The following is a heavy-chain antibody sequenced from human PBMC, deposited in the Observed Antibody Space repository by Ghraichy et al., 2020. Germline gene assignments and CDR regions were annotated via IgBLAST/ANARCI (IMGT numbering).Heavy chain of an antibody. D-gene: IGHD6-13*01. Sequence: SETLSLTCAVYGGSFSGYYWSWIRQPPGKGLEWIGEINNSGSTNYNQSLKSRVTISVDTSKNQFSLKLSSVTAADTAVYYFARGPVSSSSWYRYFQHWGQGTLVTVSS. J-gene: IGHJ1*01. CDR2: INNSGST. CDR1: GGSFSGYY. CDR3: ARGPVSSSSWYRYFQH. V-gene: IGHV4-34*01.